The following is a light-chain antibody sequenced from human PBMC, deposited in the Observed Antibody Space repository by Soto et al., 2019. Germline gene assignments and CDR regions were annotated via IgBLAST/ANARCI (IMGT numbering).Light chain of an antibody. CDR3: QQRSNWPIT. Sequence: SRGERATLSCRASQSVSSYLAWYQQKPGQAPRLLIYDASNRATGIPARFSGSGSGTDFTLTISSLEPEDFAVYYCQQRSNWPITFGQGTRLEIK. J-gene: IGKJ5*01. V-gene: IGKV3-11*01. CDR1: QSVSSY. CDR2: DAS.